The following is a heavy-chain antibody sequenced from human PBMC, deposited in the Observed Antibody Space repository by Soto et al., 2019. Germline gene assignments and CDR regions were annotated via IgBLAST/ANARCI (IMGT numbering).Heavy chain of an antibody. CDR2: IYHSGST. Sequence: SETLSLTCAVSGGSISSGGYSWSWIRQPPGKGLEWIVYIYHSGSTYYNPSLKSRVTISVDRSKNQFSLKLSSVTAADTAVYYCARLELAMYNWFDPWGQGTLVTVSS. V-gene: IGHV4-30-2*01. J-gene: IGHJ5*02. CDR1: GGSISSGGYS. CDR3: ARLELAMYNWFDP. D-gene: IGHD1-7*01.